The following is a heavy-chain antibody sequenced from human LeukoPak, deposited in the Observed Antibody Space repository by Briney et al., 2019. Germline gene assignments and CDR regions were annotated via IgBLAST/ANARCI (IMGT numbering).Heavy chain of an antibody. CDR1: GFTFSKYW. CDR3: ATKQWLAPPPDS. D-gene: IGHD6-19*01. V-gene: IGHV3-74*01. CDR2: INTDGTVT. Sequence: PAGSLRLSCAASGFTFSKYWMLWVRQAPGKGLESVSRINTDGTVTTYADSVKGRFTVSRDNADNTMFLQMNSVRDEDTAVYYCATKQWLAPPPDSWGQGTTVTVSS. J-gene: IGHJ6*02.